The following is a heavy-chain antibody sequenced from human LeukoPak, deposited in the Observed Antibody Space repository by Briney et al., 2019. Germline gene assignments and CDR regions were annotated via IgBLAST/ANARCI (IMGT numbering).Heavy chain of an antibody. V-gene: IGHV1-69*13. CDR3: ARVAGELIGANWFDP. CDR1: GGTFSSYA. D-gene: IGHD3-10*01. J-gene: IGHJ5*02. Sequence: SVKVSCKASGGTFSSYAISWVRQAPGQGLEWMGGTIPIFGTANYAQKFQGRVTITADESTSTAYMELSSLRSEDTAVYYCARVAGELIGANWFDPWGQGTLVTVSS. CDR2: TIPIFGTA.